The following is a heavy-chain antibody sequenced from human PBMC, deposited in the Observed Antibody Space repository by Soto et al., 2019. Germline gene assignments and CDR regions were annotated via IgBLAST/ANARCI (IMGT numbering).Heavy chain of an antibody. CDR3: ARDDPFDSSGYYLDY. D-gene: IGHD3-22*01. Sequence: PSETLSLTCTVSGGSISSGDYYWSWIRQPPGKGLEWIGYIYYSGSTYYNPSLKSRVTISVDTSKNQFSLKLSSVTAADTAVYYCARDDPFDSSGYYLDYWGQGTLVTVSS. V-gene: IGHV4-30-4*01. CDR2: IYYSGST. CDR1: GGSISSGDYY. J-gene: IGHJ4*02.